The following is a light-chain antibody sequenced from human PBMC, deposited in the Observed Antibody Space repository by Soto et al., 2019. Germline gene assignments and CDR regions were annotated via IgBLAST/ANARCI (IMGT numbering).Light chain of an antibody. V-gene: IGKV1-5*01. CDR1: QRISTW. Sequence: DIQMTQSPSTLSASVGDRVTITCRASQRISTWLAWYQQKQGKAPKLLIYDASSLESGVPSRFSGSGSGTKFSFTISSLHPNDFATDSGTRNICNFTTFGERTKV. CDR2: DAS. CDR3: TRNICNFTT. J-gene: IGKJ1*01.